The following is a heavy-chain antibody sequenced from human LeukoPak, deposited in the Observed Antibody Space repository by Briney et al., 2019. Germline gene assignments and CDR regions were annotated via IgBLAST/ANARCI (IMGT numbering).Heavy chain of an antibody. CDR3: ARTDPFYYFDY. Sequence: LETLSLTCTVSGGSISSYYWSWIRQPPGKGLEWIGYIYYSGSTNYNPSLKSRVTISVDTSKNQFSLKLSSVTAADTAVYYCARTDPFYYFDYWGQGTLVTVSS. CDR2: IYYSGST. V-gene: IGHV4-59*01. J-gene: IGHJ4*02. CDR1: GGSISSYY.